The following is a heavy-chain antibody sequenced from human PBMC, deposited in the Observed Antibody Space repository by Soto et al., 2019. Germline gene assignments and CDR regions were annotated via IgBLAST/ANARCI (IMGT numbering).Heavy chain of an antibody. Sequence: SETLSLTCTVSGGSISSYYWSWIRQSPGKGLEWIGYIYYSGSTNYNPSLKSRVTISVDTSKNQFSLKLSSVTAADTAVYYCARHCSGGTCYSDAFDIWGQGTMVTVSS. CDR2: IYYSGST. D-gene: IGHD2-15*01. CDR3: ARHCSGGTCYSDAFDI. V-gene: IGHV4-59*01. CDR1: GGSISSYY. J-gene: IGHJ3*02.